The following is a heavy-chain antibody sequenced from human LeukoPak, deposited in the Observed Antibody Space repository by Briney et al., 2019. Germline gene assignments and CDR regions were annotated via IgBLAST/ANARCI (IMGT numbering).Heavy chain of an antibody. V-gene: IGHV3-30*02. J-gene: IGHJ4*02. D-gene: IGHD3-9*01. CDR3: ARDRGRYFDGPQTDY. CDR2: IRYDGSNK. Sequence: PGGSLRLSCAASGFTFSSYGMHWVRQAPGKGLEWVAFIRYDGSNKYYADSVKGRFTISRDNSKNTLYLQMNSLRAEDTAVYYCARDRGRYFDGPQTDYWGQGILATVSS. CDR1: GFTFSSYG.